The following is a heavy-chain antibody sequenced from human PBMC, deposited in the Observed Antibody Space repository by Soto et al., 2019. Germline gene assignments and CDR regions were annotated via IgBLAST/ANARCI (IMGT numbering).Heavy chain of an antibody. CDR3: AKPRTIATRAPPDF. D-gene: IGHD6-6*01. Sequence: PGGSLRLSCAASGFTFTDYAMSWVRQAPGKGLECVAVIGDRGGHIYYADSVKGRFTISRDNSKKTLYLQMNSLRGEDTAVYYCAKPRTIATRAPPDFWGQGIPVTVSS. CDR2: IGDRGGHI. CDR1: GFTFTDYA. V-gene: IGHV3-23*01. J-gene: IGHJ4*02.